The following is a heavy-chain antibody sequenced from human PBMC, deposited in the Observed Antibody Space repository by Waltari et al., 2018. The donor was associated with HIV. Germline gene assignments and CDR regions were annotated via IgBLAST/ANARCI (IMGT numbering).Heavy chain of an antibody. D-gene: IGHD3-16*01. V-gene: IGHV3-33*06. CDR1: GFTFSSYG. CDR2: IWSDGYKK. J-gene: IGHJ3*02. CDR3: VKERGPFNGFDI. Sequence: QVYLMESGGGVVPPGGSLKLSCAASGFTFSSYGMHWVRQAPGRGRGWGAVIWSDGYKKFYADSVRGRFTFSRDNSKYTLSLQRNSRRAEDTALYYWVKERGPFNGFDIWGQGQWSPSLQ.